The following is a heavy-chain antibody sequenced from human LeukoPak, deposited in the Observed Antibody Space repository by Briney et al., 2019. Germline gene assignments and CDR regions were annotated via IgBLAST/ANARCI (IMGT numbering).Heavy chain of an antibody. J-gene: IGHJ4*02. CDR3: ARDLFPRGGSSWDPQDY. D-gene: IGHD6-13*01. CDR1: GFTFSSYS. CDR2: ISSSSSYI. V-gene: IGHV3-21*01. Sequence: GGSLRLSCAAFGFTFSSYSMNWVRQAPGKGLEWVSSISSSSSYIYYADSVKGRFTISRDNAKNSLYLQMNSLRAEDTAVYYCARDLFPRGGSSWDPQDYWGQGTLVTVSS.